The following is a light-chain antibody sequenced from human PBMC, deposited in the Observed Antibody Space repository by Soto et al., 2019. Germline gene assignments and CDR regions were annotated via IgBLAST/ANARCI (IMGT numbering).Light chain of an antibody. CDR2: SFN. CDR1: SSNIGTNT. CDR3: CSYAGGYTFDV. Sequence: QSVLTQPPSASGTPGQRVTISCSGSSSNIGTNTVNWYQQLPGTAPKLLIYSFNERPSGVPDRFSGSKSGTSGSLAIRGLQAEDEADYYCCSYAGGYTFDVFGTGTKVTVL. V-gene: IGLV1-44*01. J-gene: IGLJ1*01.